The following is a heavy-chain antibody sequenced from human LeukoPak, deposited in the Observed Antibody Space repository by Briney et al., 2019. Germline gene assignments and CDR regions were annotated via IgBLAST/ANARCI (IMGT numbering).Heavy chain of an antibody. CDR2: ISGKSDYI. Sequence: GGSLRLSCAASGFDFSTYSMNWVRQAPGKGLEWVSSISGKSDYIYYVDSVKGRFTVSRDNAKNSLFLQMNSLRAEDTAVYYCESQRIGATDYWGQGTLVTVCS. V-gene: IGHV3-21*01. J-gene: IGHJ4*02. CDR3: ESQRIGATDY. D-gene: IGHD3-3*01. CDR1: GFDFSTYS.